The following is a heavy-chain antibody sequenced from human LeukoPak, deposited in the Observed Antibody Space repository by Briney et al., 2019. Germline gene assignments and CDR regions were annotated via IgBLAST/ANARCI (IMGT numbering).Heavy chain of an antibody. V-gene: IGHV4-4*07. CDR3: TRYDSDTAMLDY. CDR2: IYTSGGT. D-gene: IGHD3-22*01. CDR1: GGSISSYY. J-gene: IGHJ4*02. Sequence: SETLSLTCTVSGGSISSYYWSWIRQPAGKGLEWIGRIYTSGGTNYNPSLKSRVTISVDTSKKHFSLKLSSVTAADTAVYYCTRYDSDTAMLDYWGQGTLVTVSS.